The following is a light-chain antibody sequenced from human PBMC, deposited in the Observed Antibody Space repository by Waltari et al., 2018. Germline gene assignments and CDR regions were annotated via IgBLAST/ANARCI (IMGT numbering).Light chain of an antibody. CDR1: SRDVGSHDFNI. CDR3: CSYAGSDTWV. V-gene: IGLV2-23*01. Sequence: QSALTQPASVSGSPGQSITISCTGTSRDVGSHDFNIVSWYQQHPGKAPKLMIYEGNKRPSGVSSRFSGSKSGNTASLTISGLQAEDEADYYCCSYAGSDTWVFGGGTKLTVL. J-gene: IGLJ3*02. CDR2: EGN.